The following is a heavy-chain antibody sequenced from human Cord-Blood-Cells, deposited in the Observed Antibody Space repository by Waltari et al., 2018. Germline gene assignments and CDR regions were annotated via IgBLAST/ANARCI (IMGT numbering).Heavy chain of an antibody. CDR2: INPNSGGT. D-gene: IGHD6-13*01. Sequence: QVQLVPSGAVVKKPGASVKVSCEASGYTFTGYYIPLAPQDHGQGLEWMGWINPNSGGTNYAQKFQGWVTMTRDTSISTAYMELSRLRSDDTAVYYCASGGLAAAGHDAFDIWGQGTMVTVSS. CDR1: GYTFTGYY. CDR3: ASGGLAAAGHDAFDI. J-gene: IGHJ3*02. V-gene: IGHV1-2*04.